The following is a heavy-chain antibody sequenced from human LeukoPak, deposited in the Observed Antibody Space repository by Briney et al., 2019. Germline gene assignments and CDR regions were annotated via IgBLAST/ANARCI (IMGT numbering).Heavy chain of an antibody. J-gene: IGHJ4*02. D-gene: IGHD3-22*01. CDR3: AGSSGYYSEAFDY. CDR1: GGSISTSSYH. CDR2: IYYSGST. V-gene: IGHV4-39*07. Sequence: PSETLSLTCTVSGGSISTSSYHWGWIRQPPGKGLEWIGSIYYSGSTYYNPSLKSRVTISVDTSKNQFSLKLSSVTAADTAVYYCAGSSGYYSEAFDYWGQGTLVTVSS.